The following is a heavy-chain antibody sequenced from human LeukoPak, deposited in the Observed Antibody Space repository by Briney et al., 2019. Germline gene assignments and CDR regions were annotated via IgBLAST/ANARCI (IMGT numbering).Heavy chain of an antibody. CDR1: GYTFTNYG. Sequence: GASVKVSCKASGYTFTNYGISWVRQAPGQGLEWMGWISAYNGNTKHTQNFQDRVTMTTDTSTSTAYMELRSLRSDDTDVYYCARDPDYWGQGTLVTVSS. CDR3: ARDPDY. CDR2: ISAYNGNT. J-gene: IGHJ4*02. V-gene: IGHV1-18*01.